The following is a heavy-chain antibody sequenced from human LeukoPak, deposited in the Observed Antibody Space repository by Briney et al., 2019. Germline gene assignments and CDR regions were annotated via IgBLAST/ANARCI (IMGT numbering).Heavy chain of an antibody. CDR1: GGSISSYD. CDR3: ASVAAPKKYSSGWYGYNFDY. J-gene: IGHJ4*02. V-gene: IGHV4-4*07. D-gene: IGHD6-19*01. CDR2: IYTSGST. Sequence: SETLSLTCTVSGGSISSYDWSWIRQPAGKGLEWIGRIYTSGSTNYNPSLKSRVTMSVDTSKNQFSLKLSSVTAADTAVYYCASVAAPKKYSSGWYGYNFDYWGQGTLVTVSS.